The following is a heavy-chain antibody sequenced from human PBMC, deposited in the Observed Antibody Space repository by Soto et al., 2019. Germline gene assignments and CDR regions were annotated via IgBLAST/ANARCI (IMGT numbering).Heavy chain of an antibody. V-gene: IGHV3-49*03. CDR1: GFTFGDYA. D-gene: IGHD2-15*01. J-gene: IGHJ4*02. CDR3: TRARGGSCCYYFDY. CDR2: IRSKAYGGTT. Sequence: GGSLRLSCTASGFTFGDYAMSWFRQAPGKGLEWVGFIRSKAYGGTTEYAASVKGRFTISRDDSKSIAYLQMNSLKTEDTAVYYCTRARGGSCCYYFDYWGQGTLVTVSS.